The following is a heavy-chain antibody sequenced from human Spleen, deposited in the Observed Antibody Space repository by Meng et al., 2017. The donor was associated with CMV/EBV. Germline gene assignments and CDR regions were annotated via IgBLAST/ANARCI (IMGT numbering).Heavy chain of an antibody. V-gene: IGHV4-59*08. Sequence: SETLSLTCTVSGGSISSYYWSWIRQPPGKGLEWIGYIYYSGSTNYNPSLKSRVTISVDTSKNQFSLKLSSVTAADTAVYYCARYSGTIDYWGQGTLVTVTS. CDR2: IYYSGST. CDR3: ARYSGTIDY. J-gene: IGHJ4*02. CDR1: GGSISSYY. D-gene: IGHD4-23*01.